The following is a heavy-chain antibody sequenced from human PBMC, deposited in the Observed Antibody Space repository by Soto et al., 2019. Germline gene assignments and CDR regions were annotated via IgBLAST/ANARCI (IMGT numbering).Heavy chain of an antibody. J-gene: IGHJ3*02. Sequence: EVQLVESGGGLVKPGGSLRLSCAASGFTFSSYSMNWVRQAPGKGLEWVSSISSSSSYIYYADSVKGRFTISRDNAKNSLYLQMNSLRAEDTAVYYCARAQLGYCSGGSCYGDIRGQGTMVTVSS. CDR1: GFTFSSYS. CDR3: ARAQLGYCSGGSCYGDI. CDR2: ISSSSSYI. D-gene: IGHD2-15*01. V-gene: IGHV3-21*01.